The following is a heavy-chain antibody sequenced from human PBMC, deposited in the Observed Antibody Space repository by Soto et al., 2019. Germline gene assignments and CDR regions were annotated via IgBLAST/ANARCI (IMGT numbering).Heavy chain of an antibody. CDR3: ASDDYGDYNNPFDF. J-gene: IGHJ4*02. V-gene: IGHV3-21*01. Sequence: EVQLVESGGGLVKPGGSLRLSCAASGFTFSSYNMNWVRQAPGQGLEWVSSISSGGSYVYYADSMKGRFTIARDNAKNSLYLQMNSLRAEDTAVYYCASDDYGDYNNPFDFWGQGTLVTVSS. D-gene: IGHD4-17*01. CDR2: ISSGGSYV. CDR1: GFTFSSYN.